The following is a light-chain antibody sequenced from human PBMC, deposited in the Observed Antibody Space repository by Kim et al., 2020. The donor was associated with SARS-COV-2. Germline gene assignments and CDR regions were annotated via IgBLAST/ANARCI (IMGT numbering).Light chain of an antibody. CDR1: DIGSKS. CDR3: QVWDISSDHYV. J-gene: IGLJ1*01. Sequence: APGKKASITGGGNDIGSKSVHWYQQRPGQAPVLVLYYNTDRPSGIPERFSGSNSGNTATLTINRVEAGDEADYYCQVWDISSDHYVFGTGTKVTVL. CDR2: YNT. V-gene: IGLV3-21*04.